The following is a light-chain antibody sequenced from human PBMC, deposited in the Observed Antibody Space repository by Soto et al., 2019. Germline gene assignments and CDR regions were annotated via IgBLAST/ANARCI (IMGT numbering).Light chain of an antibody. CDR1: QGILSTS. Sequence: EVVLTQSPGTLSLSPGERATLSCRASQGILSTSLAWYQQKPGQTPRLLIYDTSSRATAIPDRFSGSGSETDFTLTITRLEPDDFAVYYCQDYGNSRTFGQGTKVEIK. CDR2: DTS. CDR3: QDYGNSRT. J-gene: IGKJ1*01. V-gene: IGKV3-20*01.